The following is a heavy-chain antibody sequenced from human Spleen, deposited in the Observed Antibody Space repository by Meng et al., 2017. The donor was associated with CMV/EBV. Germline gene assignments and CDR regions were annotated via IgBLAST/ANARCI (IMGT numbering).Heavy chain of an antibody. V-gene: IGHV1-69-2*01. Sequence: SGYTFTDYYMHWVKQAAGKGLEWRGLVDPEDGETREEEKCQGRVNITADTSTDTAYMELSSLRSEDTAVDYCATGTRGPLYYYYGMDVWGQGTTVTVSS. CDR2: VDPEDGET. CDR1: GYTFTDYY. CDR3: ATGTRGPLYYYYGMDV. D-gene: IGHD3-16*01. J-gene: IGHJ6*02.